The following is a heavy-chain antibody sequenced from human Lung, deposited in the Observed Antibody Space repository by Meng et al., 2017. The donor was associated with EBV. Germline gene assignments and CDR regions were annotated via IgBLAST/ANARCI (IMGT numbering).Heavy chain of an antibody. Sequence: QCQLVQSGTEVKKPGASMKASCKATGYTFTNYGISWVRQAPGQGLECMGWISTFDSDSNYAQEFQGRVTMTTDSSTTTSYMELRSLRSDDTAAYFCARYKYRTGWYLDYWGQGSLVTVSS. D-gene: IGHD6-19*01. CDR2: ISTFDSDS. J-gene: IGHJ4*02. CDR3: ARYKYRTGWYLDY. CDR1: GYTFTNYG. V-gene: IGHV1-18*01.